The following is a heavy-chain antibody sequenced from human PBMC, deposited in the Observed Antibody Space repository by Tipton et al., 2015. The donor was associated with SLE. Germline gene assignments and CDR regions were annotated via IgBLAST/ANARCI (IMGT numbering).Heavy chain of an antibody. Sequence: QSGAEVKKPGSSVKVSCKASGGTFSSYAISWVRQAPGQGLEWMGGIIPIFGTANYAQKFQGRVTITADESTSTAYMELSSLGSEDTAVYYCASTMGGATVTLLDYWGQGTLVTVSS. CDR3: ASTMGGATVTLLDY. V-gene: IGHV1-69*01. J-gene: IGHJ4*02. CDR2: IIPIFGTA. D-gene: IGHD4-17*01. CDR1: GGTFSSYA.